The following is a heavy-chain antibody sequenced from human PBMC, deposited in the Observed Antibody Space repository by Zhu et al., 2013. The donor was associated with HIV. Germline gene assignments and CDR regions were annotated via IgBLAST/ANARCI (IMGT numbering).Heavy chain of an antibody. CDR1: GFTFSSYD. CDR2: ISYDGSNK. Sequence: VQLVGSGGGVVQPGRSLRLTCAASGFTFSSYDMHWVRQAPGKGLEWVAVISYDGSNKYYADSVKGRFTISRDNSKNTLYLQMNSLRAEDTAVYYCARSPLYEQLAYYFDYWAREPWSPSPQ. D-gene: IGHD6-6*01. CDR3: ARSPLYEQLAYYFDY. V-gene: IGHV3-30-3*01. J-gene: IGHJ4*02.